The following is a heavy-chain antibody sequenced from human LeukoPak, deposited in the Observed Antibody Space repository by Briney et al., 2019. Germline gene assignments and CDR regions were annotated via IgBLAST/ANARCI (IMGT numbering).Heavy chain of an antibody. D-gene: IGHD4-17*01. CDR1: GFTFSSHW. V-gene: IGHV3-7*01. J-gene: IGHJ6*02. Sequence: GGSLRLSCAASGFTFSSHWMSWVRQAPGKGLEWVANIKQDGSEKYYVDSVKGRFTISRDNAKNSLYLQMNSLRAEDTAVYYCAREPAITRGFTTMTTAAEYYYYGMDVWGQGTTVTVSS. CDR2: IKQDGSEK. CDR3: AREPAITRGFTTMTTAAEYYYYGMDV.